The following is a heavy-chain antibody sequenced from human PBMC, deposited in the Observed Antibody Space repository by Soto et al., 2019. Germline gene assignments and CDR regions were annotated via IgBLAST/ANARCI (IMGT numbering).Heavy chain of an antibody. Sequence: SVKVSCKASGGTFNKYAIDWVRQAPGQGLEWMGGITPLFGTPNYAQRFQGRVTISADEVTSTAYMELRSLRSDDTGAYYCARQFDYDTSGYYYAYWGQGTLVTVSS. CDR1: GGTFNKYA. V-gene: IGHV1-69*13. CDR3: ARQFDYDTSGYYYAY. D-gene: IGHD3-22*01. CDR2: ITPLFGTP. J-gene: IGHJ4*02.